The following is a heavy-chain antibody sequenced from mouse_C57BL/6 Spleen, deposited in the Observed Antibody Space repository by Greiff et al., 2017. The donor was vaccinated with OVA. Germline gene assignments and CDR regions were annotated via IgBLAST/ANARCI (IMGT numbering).Heavy chain of an antibody. CDR3: ARWDYYYGSSFWYFDV. Sequence: QVQLQQPGTELVKPGASVKLSCKASGYTFTSYWMHWVKQRPGQGLEWIGNINPSNGGTNYNEKFKSKATLTVDKSSSTAYMQLSSLTSEDSAVYYCARWDYYYGSSFWYFDVWGTGTTVSVSS. V-gene: IGHV1-53*01. CDR1: GYTFTSYW. CDR2: INPSNGGT. D-gene: IGHD1-1*01. J-gene: IGHJ1*03.